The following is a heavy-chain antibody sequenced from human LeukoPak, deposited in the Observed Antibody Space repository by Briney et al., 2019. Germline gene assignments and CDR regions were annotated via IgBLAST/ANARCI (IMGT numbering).Heavy chain of an antibody. D-gene: IGHD3-22*01. Sequence: ASVKVSCKASGYTFTGYYMHWVRQALGQGLEWMGWINPNSGGTNYAQKFQGRVTMTRDTSISTAYMELSRLRSDDTAVYYCARYYDSSGYPFDYWGQGTLVTVSS. CDR1: GYTFTGYY. CDR3: ARYYDSSGYPFDY. CDR2: INPNSGGT. V-gene: IGHV1-2*02. J-gene: IGHJ4*02.